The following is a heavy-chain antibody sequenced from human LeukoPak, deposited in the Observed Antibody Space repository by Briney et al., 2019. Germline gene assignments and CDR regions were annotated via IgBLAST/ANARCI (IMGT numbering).Heavy chain of an antibody. Sequence: ASVKVSCKASGYTFTGYYMHWVRQAPGQGLEWMGWINPNSGGTNYAQKFQGRVTMTRDTSISTAYMELSRLRSDDTAVYYCARSRRYYDSSGYWYYFDHWGRGTLVTVSS. J-gene: IGHJ4*02. CDR2: INPNSGGT. V-gene: IGHV1-2*02. CDR1: GYTFTGYY. CDR3: ARSRRYYDSSGYWYYFDH. D-gene: IGHD3-22*01.